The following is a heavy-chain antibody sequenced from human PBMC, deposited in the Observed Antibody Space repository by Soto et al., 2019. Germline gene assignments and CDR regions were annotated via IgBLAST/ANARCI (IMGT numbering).Heavy chain of an antibody. V-gene: IGHV3-72*01. J-gene: IGHJ4*02. D-gene: IGHD5-12*01. CDR1: GFTLSDHY. CDR2: TTNKAYSYTT. CDR3: AVDTVGTGSY. Sequence: EVQVVESGGGWVQPGGSLRLSCVASGFTLSDHYMDWVRQAPGRGMEWVGRTTNKAYSYTTDYAASVKGRFTISRDDSQNSLYLQMNSLKTEDTAVYYCAVDTVGTGSYWGQGTLVTVSS.